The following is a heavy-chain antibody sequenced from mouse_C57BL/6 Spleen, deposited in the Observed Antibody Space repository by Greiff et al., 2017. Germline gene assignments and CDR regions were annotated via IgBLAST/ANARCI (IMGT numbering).Heavy chain of an antibody. Sequence: QVQLQQPGAELVKPGASVKLSCKASGYTFTSYWMQWVKQRPGQGLEWIGEIYPSDSYTNYNQKFKGKATLTVDTSSSTASMQLSSLTSEDSAVYYCARSKLGLGDYWGQGTTLTVSS. V-gene: IGHV1-50*01. CDR3: ARSKLGLGDY. J-gene: IGHJ2*01. CDR2: IYPSDSYT. CDR1: GYTFTSYW. D-gene: IGHD4-1*01.